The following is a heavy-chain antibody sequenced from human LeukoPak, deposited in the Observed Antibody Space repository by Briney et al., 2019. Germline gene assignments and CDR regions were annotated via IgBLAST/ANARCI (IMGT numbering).Heavy chain of an antibody. CDR2: IIPIFGTA. D-gene: IGHD3-9*01. CDR3: ARDSPERSKGYYDILTGYYPFDY. J-gene: IGHJ4*02. Sequence: SVKVSCKASGGTFSSYAISWVRQAPGQGLEWIGGIIPIFGTANYAQKFQGRVTITADESTSTAYMELSSLRSEDTAVYYCARDSPERSKGYYDILTGYYPFDYWGQGTLVTVSS. V-gene: IGHV1-69*01. CDR1: GGTFSSYA.